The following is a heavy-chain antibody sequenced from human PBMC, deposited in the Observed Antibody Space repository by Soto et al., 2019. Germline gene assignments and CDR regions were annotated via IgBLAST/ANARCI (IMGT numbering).Heavy chain of an antibody. CDR1: GYPFTSYH. CDR3: ARGREYSFGYNWFDP. J-gene: IGHJ5*02. CDR2: INPAEGRT. D-gene: IGHD5-18*01. Sequence: QVQLVQSAAEVRKPGASVMLSCKTSGYPFTSYHMHWVRQAPGQGLEWMGVINPAEGRTRYSQKFQDRVTMTRDTSSSTVYMELNSLRSEDTACYFCARGREYSFGYNWFDPWGQGTLVIVSS. V-gene: IGHV1-46*01.